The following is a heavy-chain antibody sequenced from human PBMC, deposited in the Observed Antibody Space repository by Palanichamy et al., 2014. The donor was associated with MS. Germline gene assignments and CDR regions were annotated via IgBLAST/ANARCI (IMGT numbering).Heavy chain of an antibody. V-gene: IGHV3-49*03. Sequence: EVQLVEVWGRLGTARRSLRLSCTASGFTFGDYAMSWFRQAPGKGLEWVGFIRSKAYGGTTEYAASVKGRFTISRDDSKSIAYLQMNSLKTENTAVYYCTRPYYSSGWYLYFDYWGQGTLVTVSS. J-gene: IGHJ4*02. CDR2: IRSKAYGGTT. D-gene: IGHD6-19*01. CDR1: GFTFGDYA. CDR3: TRPYYSSGWYLYFDY.